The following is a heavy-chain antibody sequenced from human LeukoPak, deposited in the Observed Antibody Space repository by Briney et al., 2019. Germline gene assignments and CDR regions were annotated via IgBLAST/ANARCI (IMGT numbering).Heavy chain of an antibody. CDR2: IRYDGRNK. CDR1: GFTFSTYG. J-gene: IGHJ4*02. CDR3: AKEIWPTVTTPGHTHFDY. V-gene: IGHV3-30*02. Sequence: GGSLRLSCAASGFTFSTYGMHWVRQAPGKGLEWVAFIRYDGRNKYYADSVKGRFTISRDNSKNTLCLQMNSLRAEDTAVYYCAKEIWPTVTTPGHTHFDYWGQGTLVTVSS. D-gene: IGHD4-17*01.